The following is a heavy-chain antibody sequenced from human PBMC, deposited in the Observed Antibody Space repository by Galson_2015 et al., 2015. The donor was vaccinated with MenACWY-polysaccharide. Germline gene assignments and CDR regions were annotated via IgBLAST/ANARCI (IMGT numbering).Heavy chain of an antibody. CDR3: ARVEKYSGSYYILH. V-gene: IGHV4-38-2*01. Sequence: SETLSLTCAVSGYSISSGYYWGCIRQPPGKGLEWIGSIYHSGSTYYNPSLKSRVTISVDTSKNQFSLKLSSVTAADTAVYYCARVEKYSGSYYILHWGQGTLVTVSS. J-gene: IGHJ4*02. CDR2: IYHSGST. D-gene: IGHD1-26*01. CDR1: GYSISSGYY.